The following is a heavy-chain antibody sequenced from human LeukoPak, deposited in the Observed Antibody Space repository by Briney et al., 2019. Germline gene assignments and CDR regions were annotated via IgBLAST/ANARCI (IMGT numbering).Heavy chain of an antibody. CDR3: AREAGYDSSGYNFDY. V-gene: IGHV3-11*01. J-gene: IGHJ4*02. Sequence: GGSLRLSCAASGFTFSDYYMSWIRQAPGKGLESDSYISSSGSTIYYADSVKGRFTISRDNAKNSLYLQMNSLRAEYTAVYYCAREAGYDSSGYNFDYWGQGTLVTVAS. CDR1: GFTFSDYY. CDR2: ISSSGSTI. D-gene: IGHD3-22*01.